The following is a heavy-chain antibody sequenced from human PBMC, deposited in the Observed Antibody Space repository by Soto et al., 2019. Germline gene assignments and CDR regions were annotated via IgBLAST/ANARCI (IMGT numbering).Heavy chain of an antibody. CDR2: INSDGIRT. CDR1: GFTLSSYW. D-gene: IGHD1-7*01. CDR3: ARDLGNYDRYYFHY. Sequence: EVQLVESGGGLVQPGGSLRLSCAASGFTLSSYWMHWVRQVPGKGLMWVSRINSDGIRTNYADSVKGRFTISRDNAKNTLYLQMNSLRAEDTAVYYCARDLGNYDRYYFHYWGQGTLVTVSS. V-gene: IGHV3-74*01. J-gene: IGHJ4*02.